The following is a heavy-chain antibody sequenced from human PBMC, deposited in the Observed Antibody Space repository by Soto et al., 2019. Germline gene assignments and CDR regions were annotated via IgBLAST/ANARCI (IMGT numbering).Heavy chain of an antibody. Sequence: QVQLVESGGGVVQPGRSLRLSCAASGFTFSSYGMHWVRQAPGKRLEWVAVIWYDGSNKYYADSVKGRFTISRDNSKNTLYLLMNSLGAEDTALYYCASDRSRYTSPKGYNWFDPWCQGTLLTVSS. J-gene: IGHJ5*02. CDR2: IWYDGSNK. CDR1: GFTFSSYG. D-gene: IGHD3-16*02. CDR3: ASDRSRYTSPKGYNWFDP. V-gene: IGHV3-33*01.